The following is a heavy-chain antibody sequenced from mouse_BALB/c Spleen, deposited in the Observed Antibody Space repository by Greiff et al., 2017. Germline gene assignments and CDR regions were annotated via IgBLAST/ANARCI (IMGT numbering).Heavy chain of an antibody. J-gene: IGHJ2*01. Sequence: DVQLQESGPGLVKPSQSLSLTCTVTGYSITSDYAWNWIRQFPGNKLKWMGYISYSGSTSYNPSLKSRISITRDTSKNQFFLQLNSVTTEDTATYYCARRIYYGNHYFDYWGQGTTLTVSS. D-gene: IGHD2-1*01. V-gene: IGHV3-2*02. CDR1: GYSITSDYA. CDR2: ISYSGST. CDR3: ARRIYYGNHYFDY.